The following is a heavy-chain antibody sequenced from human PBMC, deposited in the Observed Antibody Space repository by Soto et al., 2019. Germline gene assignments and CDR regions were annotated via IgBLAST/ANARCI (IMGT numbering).Heavy chain of an antibody. V-gene: IGHV3-21*01. J-gene: IGHJ3*02. Sequence: GGSLRLSCAASGFTFSSYSMNWVRQAPGKGLEWVSSISSSSSYIYYADSVKGRFTISRDNDKNSLYLQMNSLRAEDTAVYYCARDYKRYFDWLLFPNAFDIWGQGTMVTVSS. CDR1: GFTFSSYS. D-gene: IGHD3-9*01. CDR3: ARDYKRYFDWLLFPNAFDI. CDR2: ISSSSSYI.